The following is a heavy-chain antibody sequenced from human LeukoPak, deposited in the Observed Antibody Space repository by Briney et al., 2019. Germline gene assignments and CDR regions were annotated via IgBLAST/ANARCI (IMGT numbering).Heavy chain of an antibody. CDR3: ARKKGYAEY. V-gene: IGHV5-51*01. J-gene: IGHJ4*02. CDR2: IYPDDSDT. D-gene: IGHD5-18*01. CDR1: GYTFTSYW. Sequence: GESLKISCKGSGYTFTSYWIGWVRQMPGKGLEWMGIIYPDDSDTSYSPSFQGQVTMSADKSISTAYLQWSSLKASDSGMYYCARKKGYAEYWGQGTLVTVSS.